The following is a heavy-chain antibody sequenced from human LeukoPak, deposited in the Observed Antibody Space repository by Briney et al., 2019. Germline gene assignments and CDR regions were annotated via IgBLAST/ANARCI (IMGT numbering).Heavy chain of an antibody. CDR2: ISSSGSTI. D-gene: IGHD2-15*01. Sequence: GGSLRLSCAAFGFTFSDYYMSWIRQAPGKGLEWVSYISSSGSTIYYADSVKGRFTISRDNAKNSLYLQMNSLRAEDTAVYYCARDLEVVAATGYFDYWGQGTLVTVSS. CDR1: GFTFSDYY. CDR3: ARDLEVVAATGYFDY. J-gene: IGHJ4*02. V-gene: IGHV3-11*04.